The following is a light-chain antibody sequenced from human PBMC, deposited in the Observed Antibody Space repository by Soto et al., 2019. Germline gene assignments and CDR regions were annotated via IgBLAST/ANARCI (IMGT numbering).Light chain of an antibody. CDR3: SSYTVINTAV. V-gene: IGLV2-14*01. Sequence: QSALTQPASVSESPGQSISISCTGSSSDVGAYNYVAWYQQKPGKAPKLLIYEVDNRPSGISHRFSGSKSGNTASLTISGLQTEDEADYYCSSYTVINTAVFGGGTKLTVL. CDR1: SSDVGAYNY. J-gene: IGLJ3*02. CDR2: EVD.